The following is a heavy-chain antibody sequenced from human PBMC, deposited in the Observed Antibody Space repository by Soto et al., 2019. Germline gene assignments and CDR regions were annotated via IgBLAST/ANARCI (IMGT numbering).Heavy chain of an antibody. D-gene: IGHD6-13*01. Sequence: PGGSLRLSCAASGFTFSSYAMSWVGQAPGKGLEWVSAISGSGGSTYYADSVKGRFTISRDNSKNTLYLQMNSLRAEDTAVYYCAKDRRQQQLVVPFDYWGQGTLVTVSS. J-gene: IGHJ4*02. CDR2: ISGSGGST. CDR1: GFTFSSYA. V-gene: IGHV3-23*01. CDR3: AKDRRQQQLVVPFDY.